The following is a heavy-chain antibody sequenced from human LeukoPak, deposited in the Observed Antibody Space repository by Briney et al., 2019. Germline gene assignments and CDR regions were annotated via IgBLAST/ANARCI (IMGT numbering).Heavy chain of an antibody. J-gene: IGHJ6*04. Sequence: PGGSLRLSCAASGFTFSSYWMSWVRQAPGKGLEWVANIKEDSSEKYYMDSVRGRFTISRDNAKNSLYLQVNSLRAEDTAVYYCASTPYYDMDVWGKGTTVTVSS. D-gene: IGHD5/OR15-5a*01. CDR3: ASTPYYDMDV. V-gene: IGHV3-7*03. CDR2: IKEDSSEK. CDR1: GFTFSSYW.